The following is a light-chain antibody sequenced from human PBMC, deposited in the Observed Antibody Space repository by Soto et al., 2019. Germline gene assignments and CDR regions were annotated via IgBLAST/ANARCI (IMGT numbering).Light chain of an antibody. Sequence: QSALTQPASVSGSPGQSITISCTGTSSDVGGYNYVSWYQQHPGKAPKLMIYDVNNRPSGVSNRFSGSKSGNTASLTISGLKAEDEADYYCSSYTGSSPYVVFGGGTKLTVL. CDR1: SSDVGGYNY. J-gene: IGLJ2*01. CDR3: SSYTGSSPYVV. V-gene: IGLV2-14*01. CDR2: DVN.